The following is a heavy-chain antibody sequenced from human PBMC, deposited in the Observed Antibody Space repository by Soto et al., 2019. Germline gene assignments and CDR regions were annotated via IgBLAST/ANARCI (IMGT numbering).Heavy chain of an antibody. V-gene: IGHV4-31*03. CDR3: ARVADYYGSGSRMGHCFDP. CDR2: IYYSGST. Sequence: TLPLTSTVSGGSISSGGYCWSWIRQHPGKGLERIGYIYYSGSTYYNPSLKSRVTISVDTSKNQFSLKLSSVTAPDTAVYYCARVADYYGSGSRMGHCFDPWGQGTLVTVSS. CDR1: GGSISSGGYC. J-gene: IGHJ5*02. D-gene: IGHD3-10*01.